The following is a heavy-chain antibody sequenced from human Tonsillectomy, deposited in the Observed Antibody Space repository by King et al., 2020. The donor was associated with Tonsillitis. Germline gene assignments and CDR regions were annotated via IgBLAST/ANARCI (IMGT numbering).Heavy chain of an antibody. V-gene: IGHV5-51*03. D-gene: IGHD1-26*01. CDR2: IYPGDSDT. CDR1: GYSFTNYW. Sequence: QLVQSGAEVKKPGESLKISCKASGYSFTNYWISWVRQMPGKGLEWMGIIYPGDSDTRYSPSFQGQVTISAAKSIRTAYLQWSSLKASDTTMYYCARSHSSIVGAAFDIWGQGTMFTVSP. J-gene: IGHJ3*02. CDR3: ARSHSSIVGAAFDI.